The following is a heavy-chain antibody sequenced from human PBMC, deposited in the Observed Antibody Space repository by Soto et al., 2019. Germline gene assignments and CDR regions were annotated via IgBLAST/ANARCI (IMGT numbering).Heavy chain of an antibody. CDR3: AKASEWLFGNWFDP. CDR1: GFSFSDFA. D-gene: IGHD3-3*01. J-gene: IGHJ5*02. CDR2: ISGTAGRS. Sequence: GGSLRLSCAASGFSFSDFAMSWVRQAPGKGPEWVSSISGTAGRSYYADSVKGRFTTSRDNSQNTLSLELNSLRVEDTAMYYCAKASEWLFGNWFDPWGQGTQVAVSS. V-gene: IGHV3-23*01.